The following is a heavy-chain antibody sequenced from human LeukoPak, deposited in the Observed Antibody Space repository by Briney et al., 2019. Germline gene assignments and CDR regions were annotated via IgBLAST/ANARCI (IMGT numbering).Heavy chain of an antibody. CDR3: AKDLRDWNDGYFDY. J-gene: IGHJ4*02. CDR2: VNGTGGST. D-gene: IGHD1-1*01. V-gene: IGHV3-23*01. CDR1: GFIFSSYA. Sequence: PGGSLRLSCAASGFIFSSYAMNWVRQAPGKGLEWVSAVNGTGGSTYFADSVKGRFTISRDNSKNTLYLQMNSLRAEDTAVYYCAKDLRDWNDGYFDYWGQGTLVTVSS.